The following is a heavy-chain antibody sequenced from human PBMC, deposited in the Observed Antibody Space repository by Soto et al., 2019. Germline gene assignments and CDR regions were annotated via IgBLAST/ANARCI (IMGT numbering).Heavy chain of an antibody. D-gene: IGHD6-19*01. V-gene: IGHV3-23*01. Sequence: PGGSLRLSCAASGITFSSHGMIWVRQTPGKGLEWVSAISSSGSITYYADSVKGRFTISRDNSKNTLYLQMNSLRAEDTAVYYCAKVPRNSGGTYFDSWVLGTLVTVSS. CDR2: ISSSGSIT. CDR3: AKVPRNSGGTYFDS. CDR1: GITFSSHG. J-gene: IGHJ4*02.